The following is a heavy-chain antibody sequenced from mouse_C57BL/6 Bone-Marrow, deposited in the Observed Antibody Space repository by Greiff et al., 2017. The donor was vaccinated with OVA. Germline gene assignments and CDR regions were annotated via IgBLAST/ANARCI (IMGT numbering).Heavy chain of an antibody. J-gene: IGHJ1*03. Sequence: EVKLVESEGGLVQPGSSMKLSCTASGFTFSDYYMAWVRQVPEKGLEWVANINYDGSSTYYLDSLKSRFIISRDNAKNILYLQMSSLKSEDTATYYCARGDYYGSSLWWYFDVWGTGTTVTVSS. D-gene: IGHD1-1*01. V-gene: IGHV5-16*01. CDR2: INYDGSST. CDR1: GFTFSDYY. CDR3: ARGDYYGSSLWWYFDV.